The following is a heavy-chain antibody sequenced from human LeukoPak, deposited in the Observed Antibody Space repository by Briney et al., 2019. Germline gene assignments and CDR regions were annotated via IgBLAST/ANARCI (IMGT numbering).Heavy chain of an antibody. D-gene: IGHD1-1*01. CDR1: GYTFTGYY. Sequence: GASLKGSCKASGYTFTGYYMHWARQAPGQGLEWMGWINPNSGGTNYAQKFQGRVTMTRDTSISTAYMELSRLRSDDTAVYYCARATPGNWNDWGQGTLVTVSS. V-gene: IGHV1-2*02. CDR3: ARATPGNWND. CDR2: INPNSGGT. J-gene: IGHJ4*02.